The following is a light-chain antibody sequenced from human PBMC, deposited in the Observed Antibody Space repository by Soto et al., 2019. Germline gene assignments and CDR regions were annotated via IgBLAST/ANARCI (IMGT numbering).Light chain of an antibody. CDR2: GAS. J-gene: IGKJ1*01. V-gene: IGKV3-15*01. CDR1: QSVSSN. CDR3: QQYNNWPET. Sequence: EIVLTQSPGTLSVSPGERATLSCRASQSVSSNLAWYQQKPGQAPRLLNYGASTRATDVPARFSGSGSGTEFTLTISSLQSEDFAVYYCQQYNNWPETFGQGTKVDIK.